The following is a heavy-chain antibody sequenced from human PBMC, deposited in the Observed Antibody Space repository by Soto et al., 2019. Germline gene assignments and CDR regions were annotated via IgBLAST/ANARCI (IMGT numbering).Heavy chain of an antibody. J-gene: IGHJ3*02. Sequence: EVQLVESGGGLVQPGGSLRLSCAASGFTFSSYWMSWVRQAPGKGLEWVANIKQDGSEKYYVDSVKGQFTISRDNTKNSLYLQMNTLSAEVTAVYYCARGSDGPFDIWGQGTMVTFSS. D-gene: IGHD4-17*01. V-gene: IGHV3-7*04. CDR3: ARGSDGPFDI. CDR1: GFTFSSYW. CDR2: IKQDGSEK.